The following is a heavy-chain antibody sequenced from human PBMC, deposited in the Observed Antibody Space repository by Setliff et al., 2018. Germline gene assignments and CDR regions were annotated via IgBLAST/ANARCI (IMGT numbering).Heavy chain of an antibody. CDR2: IQGTGNT. Sequence: KTSETLSLTCTVTGGSFDSGTHYWSWIRQPAGKVPEWIGLIQGTGNTNYNPSLQSRVTISLDTSKNQFSLKLRSVTAADTAVYYCARQGFGTTYMPFDYWDHGTLVTVSS. CDR1: GGSFDSGTHY. J-gene: IGHJ4*01. V-gene: IGHV4-61*02. D-gene: IGHD1-7*01. CDR3: ARQGFGTTYMPFDY.